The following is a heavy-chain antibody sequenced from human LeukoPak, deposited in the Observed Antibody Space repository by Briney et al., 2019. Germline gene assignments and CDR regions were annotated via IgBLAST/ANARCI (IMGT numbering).Heavy chain of an antibody. V-gene: IGHV3-48*04. D-gene: IGHD5-18*01. CDR2: ISDVSDAI. J-gene: IGHJ4*02. Sequence: PGGSLRLSCAASGFIFHTYDMNWVRQATGKGLEWVAQISDVSDAIYYADSVKGGFTISRNNAESSLFLQMNSLRAEDTAVYYCARDRGGYSYGIGYWGQGTLVTVSS. CDR1: GFIFHTYD. CDR3: ARDRGGYSYGIGY.